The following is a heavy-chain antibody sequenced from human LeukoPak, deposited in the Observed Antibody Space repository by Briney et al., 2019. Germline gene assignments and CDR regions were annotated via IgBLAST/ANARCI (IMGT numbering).Heavy chain of an antibody. CDR2: IYYSGST. CDR1: GGSISSGGYY. CDR3: ARRARIDSSGYIIDY. Sequence: SETLSLTCTVSGGSISSGGYYWSWIRQHPGKGLEWIVYIYYSGSTYYNPSLKSRVTISVDTSKNQLSLKLSSVTAADTAVYYCARRARIDSSGYIIDYWGQGTLVTVSS. V-gene: IGHV4-31*03. D-gene: IGHD3-22*01. J-gene: IGHJ4*02.